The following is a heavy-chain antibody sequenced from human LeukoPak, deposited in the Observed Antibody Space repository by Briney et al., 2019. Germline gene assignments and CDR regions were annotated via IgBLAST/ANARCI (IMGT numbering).Heavy chain of an antibody. CDR3: ARHRYDSSGSKYYYVDY. V-gene: IGHV4-59*08. CDR2: IYYSGSP. D-gene: IGHD3-22*01. Sequence: SDTLSLTCTVSGGSISSYYWSWIRQPPGKGLEWIGYIYYSGSPNYNPSLKSRVTLSVDASKNQFSLKLSSVTAADTAVYYCARHRYDSSGSKYYYVDYWGQGTLVTVSS. CDR1: GGSISSYY. J-gene: IGHJ4*02.